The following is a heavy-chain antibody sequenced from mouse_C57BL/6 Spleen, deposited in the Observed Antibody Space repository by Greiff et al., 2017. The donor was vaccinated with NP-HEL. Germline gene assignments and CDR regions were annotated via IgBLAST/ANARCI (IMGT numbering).Heavy chain of an antibody. V-gene: IGHV5-17*01. CDR1: GFTFSDYG. D-gene: IGHD3-3*01. Sequence: EVMLVESGGGLVKPGGSLKLSCAASGFTFSDYGMHWVRQAPEKGLEWVAYISSGSSTIYYADTVKGRFTISRDNAKNTLFLQLTRLRSEDTAMSDCARGDVGRPVAYWGQGTLVTVSA. CDR2: ISSGSSTI. J-gene: IGHJ3*01. CDR3: ARGDVGRPVAY.